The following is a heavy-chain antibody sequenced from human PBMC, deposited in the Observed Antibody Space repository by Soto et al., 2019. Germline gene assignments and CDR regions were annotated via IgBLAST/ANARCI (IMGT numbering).Heavy chain of an antibody. CDR1: GFILSDCA. D-gene: IGHD4-17*01. V-gene: IGHV3-48*01. J-gene: IGHJ6*03. Sequence: GGSLRLSCATSGFILSDCAMNWVRQAPGKGLEWVSYISSSSSVIDYADSVKGRFTVSRDNARNSLCLQMNSLRAEDTAVYYCARVDYGDYAYYYYYYMDVWGKGTTVTVSS. CDR3: ARVDYGDYAYYYYYYMDV. CDR2: ISSSSSVI.